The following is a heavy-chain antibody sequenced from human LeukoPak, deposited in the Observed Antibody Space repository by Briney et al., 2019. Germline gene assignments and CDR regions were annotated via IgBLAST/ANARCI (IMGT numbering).Heavy chain of an antibody. D-gene: IGHD2-2*01. CDR1: GYTFTTYG. CDR2: ISTYNGNT. Sequence: ASVKVSCTASGYTFTTYGISWVRQAPGQGLEWMGWISTYNGNTNYAQKLQGRVTMTTDTSTNTAYMELSSLRSDDTAVYYCALIPYCTTATCYYFDYWGQGTLVTVSS. CDR3: ALIPYCTTATCYYFDY. J-gene: IGHJ4*02. V-gene: IGHV1-18*01.